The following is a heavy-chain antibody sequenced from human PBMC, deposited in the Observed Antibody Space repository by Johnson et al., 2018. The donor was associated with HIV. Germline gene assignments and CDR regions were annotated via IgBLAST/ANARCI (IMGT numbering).Heavy chain of an antibody. CDR1: GFTFSSYG. V-gene: IGHV3-30*19. CDR3: ARAGYSSSWYHDAFDI. Sequence: QVQLVESGGGVVQPGRSLRLSCAASGFTFSSYGMHWVRQAPGKGLEWVAVISYDGSNKYYADSVKGRFTTSRDNSKNTLYLQMNSLRAEDTAVYYCARAGYSSSWYHDAFDIWGQGTMVTVSS. D-gene: IGHD6-13*01. J-gene: IGHJ3*02. CDR2: ISYDGSNK.